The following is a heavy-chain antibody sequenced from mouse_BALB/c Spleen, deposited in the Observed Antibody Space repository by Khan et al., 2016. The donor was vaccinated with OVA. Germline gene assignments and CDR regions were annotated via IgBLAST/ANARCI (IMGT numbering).Heavy chain of an antibody. J-gene: IGHJ4*01. D-gene: IGHD2-2*01. CDR1: GFTFSSYA. CDR3: ARSLVDYYAMDY. V-gene: IGHV5-9-3*01. CDR2: ISSGGHYT. Sequence: EVELVESGGGVVKPGGSLKLSCSASGFTFSSYAMSWVRQTPEKRLEWVATISSGGHYTFYPDSVKGRFTLSRDNAKNTLYLQMSSLRSEDTAMYYCARSLVDYYAMDYWGQGTSVTVSS.